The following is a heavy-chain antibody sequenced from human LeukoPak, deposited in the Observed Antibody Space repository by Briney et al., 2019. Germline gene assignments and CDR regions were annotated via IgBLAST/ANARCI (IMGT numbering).Heavy chain of an antibody. CDR1: GYTFTGYY. D-gene: IGHD3-10*01. CDR2: INPNSGGT. Sequence: ASVKVSCKASGYTFTGYYMHWVRQAPGQGLEWMEWINPNSGGTNYAQKFQGRVTMTRDTYISTAYMELSRLRSDDTAVYYCARPRKSASRYGSGSNTNWFDPWGQGTLVTVSS. CDR3: ARPRKSASRYGSGSNTNWFDP. J-gene: IGHJ5*02. V-gene: IGHV1-2*02.